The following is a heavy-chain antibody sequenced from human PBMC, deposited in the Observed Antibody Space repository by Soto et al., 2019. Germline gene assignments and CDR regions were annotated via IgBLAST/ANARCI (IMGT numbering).Heavy chain of an antibody. CDR3: ARRGDGALDY. Sequence: SETVSLTCTVSGGSTSSYYWSWIRQPPGKGLEWIGYIYYSGSTNYNPSLKSRVTISVDTSKNQFSLKLSSVTAADTAVYYCARRGDGALDYWGQGTLVTVSS. J-gene: IGHJ4*02. D-gene: IGHD3-16*01. V-gene: IGHV4-59*08. CDR1: GGSTSSYY. CDR2: IYYSGST.